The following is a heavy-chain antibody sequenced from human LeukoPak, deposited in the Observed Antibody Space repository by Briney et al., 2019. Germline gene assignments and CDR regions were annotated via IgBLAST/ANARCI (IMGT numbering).Heavy chain of an antibody. Sequence: GGSLRLSCAASGSTFSSYGMHWVRQAPGKGLEWVAVIWYDGSNKYYADSVKGRFTISRDNSKNTLYLQMNSLRAEDTAVYYCARDVDYYGSGSYYQPAYYFDYWGQGTLVTVSS. CDR3: ARDVDYYGSGSYYQPAYYFDY. J-gene: IGHJ4*02. CDR2: IWYDGSNK. D-gene: IGHD3-10*01. V-gene: IGHV3-33*01. CDR1: GSTFSSYG.